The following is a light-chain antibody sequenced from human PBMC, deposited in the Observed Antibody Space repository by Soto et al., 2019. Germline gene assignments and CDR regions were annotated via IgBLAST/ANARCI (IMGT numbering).Light chain of an antibody. V-gene: IGKV1-5*03. CDR2: KAS. CDR3: QKYDRYHLT. CDR1: QSFSSW. J-gene: IGKJ4*01. Sequence: DIQMTQSPSTLSASVGDRVTITCRASQSFSSWLAWYQQKPGKAPKFLIQKASSLEIGVAKRFSGSGSGTEFPLTINSLQHDDSATDFGQKYDRYHLTFGGGTKVEIK.